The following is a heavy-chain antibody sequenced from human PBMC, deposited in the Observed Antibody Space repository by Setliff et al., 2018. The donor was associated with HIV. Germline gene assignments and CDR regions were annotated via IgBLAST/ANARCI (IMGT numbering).Heavy chain of an antibody. J-gene: IGHJ4*02. Sequence: ASVKVSCKASGYTFTSYGISWVRQAPGQGLEWMGWISAYNGNTNYAQQFQGRLTVTGDTSTSTVYMELSSLRFDDTAVYYCARDNNGWATDYWGQGTLVTVSS. CDR3: ARDNNGWATDY. D-gene: IGHD6-19*01. CDR1: GYTFTSYG. V-gene: IGHV1-18*01. CDR2: ISAYNGNT.